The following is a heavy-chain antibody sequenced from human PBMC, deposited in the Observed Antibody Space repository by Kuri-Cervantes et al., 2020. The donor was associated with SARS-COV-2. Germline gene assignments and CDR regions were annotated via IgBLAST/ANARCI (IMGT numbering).Heavy chain of an antibody. J-gene: IGHJ6*02. CDR1: GYSFTSYW. V-gene: IGHV5-51*01. Sequence: GESLKISCKGSGYSFTSYWTGWVRQMPGKGLEWMGINYPGDSDTRYSPSFQGQVTISADKSISTAYLQWSSLKASDTAMYYCARQSRGATATVTTDYYYYGMDVWGQGTTVTVSS. CDR2: NYPGDSDT. CDR3: ARQSRGATATVTTDYYYYGMDV. D-gene: IGHD4-17*01.